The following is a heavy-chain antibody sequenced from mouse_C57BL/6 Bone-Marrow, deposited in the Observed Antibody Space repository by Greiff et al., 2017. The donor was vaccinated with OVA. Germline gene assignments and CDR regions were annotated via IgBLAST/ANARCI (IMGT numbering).Heavy chain of an antibody. V-gene: IGHV3-6*01. CDR2: ISYDGSN. J-gene: IGHJ2*01. D-gene: IGHD1-1*01. CDR3: ASLDYGSVFDD. Sequence: ESGPGLVKPSQSLSLTCSVTGYSITSGYYWNWIRQFPGNNLEWMGYISYDGSNNYNPSLKNRISITRDTSKNQFFLKLNSVTTEDTATYYCASLDYGSVFDDWGQGTTLTVSS. CDR1: GYSITSGYY.